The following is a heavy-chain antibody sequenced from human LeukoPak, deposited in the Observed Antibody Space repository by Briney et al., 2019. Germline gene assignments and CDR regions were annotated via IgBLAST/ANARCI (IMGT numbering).Heavy chain of an antibody. J-gene: IGHJ4*02. CDR3: ARDLEDYNNYGEMAI. V-gene: IGHV3-21*01. CDR1: GFTFSSYT. D-gene: IGHD4-11*01. CDR2: ISTSSSYK. Sequence: KSGGSLRLSCAVSGFTFSSYTMNWVRQAPGKGLEWVSTISTSSSYKYYADSVKGRFTISRDNAKNSLYLQMNSLRAEDTAVHYCARDLEDYNNYGEMAIWGQGALVTVSS.